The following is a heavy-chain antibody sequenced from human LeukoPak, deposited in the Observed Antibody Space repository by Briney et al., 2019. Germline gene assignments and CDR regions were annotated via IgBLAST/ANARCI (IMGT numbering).Heavy chain of an antibody. V-gene: IGHV3-23*01. CDR3: AKVSPGTYDILTGMDY. CDR2: ISGSGGST. D-gene: IGHD3-9*01. CDR1: GFTFSSYA. Sequence: GGSLRLSCAASGFTFSSYAMSWVRQAPGKGLEWVSAISGSGGSTYYADSVKGRFTISRDNSKNTLYLQMNSLRAEDTAVYYCAKVSPGTYDILTGMDYWGQGTLVTVSS. J-gene: IGHJ4*02.